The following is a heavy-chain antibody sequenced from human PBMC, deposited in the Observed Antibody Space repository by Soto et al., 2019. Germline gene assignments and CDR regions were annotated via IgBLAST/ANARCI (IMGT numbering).Heavy chain of an antibody. D-gene: IGHD6-19*01. CDR3: ARGGLLPDY. CDR1: GGSISSGDYY. Sequence: PSETLSLTCNVSGGSISSGDYYWSWLRQPPGKGLEWIGYISHSGSTYYNPSLKSRVTISVDTSKNQFSLRLSSVTAADTAVYYCARGGLLPDYWGQGTLVTVSS. V-gene: IGHV4-30-2*01. J-gene: IGHJ4*02. CDR2: ISHSGST.